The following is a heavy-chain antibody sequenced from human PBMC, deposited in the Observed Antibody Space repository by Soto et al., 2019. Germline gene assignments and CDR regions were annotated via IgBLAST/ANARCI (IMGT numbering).Heavy chain of an antibody. CDR1: GGSISSGGYY. CDR2: IYYSGST. Sequence: SETLSLTCTVSGGSISSGGYYWSRIRQHPGKGLEWIGYIYYSGSTYYNPSLKSRVTISVDTSKNQFSLKLSSVTAADTAVYYCARGVVAAFDIWGQGTMVTVSS. CDR3: ARGVVAAFDI. J-gene: IGHJ3*02. D-gene: IGHD3-22*01. V-gene: IGHV4-31*03.